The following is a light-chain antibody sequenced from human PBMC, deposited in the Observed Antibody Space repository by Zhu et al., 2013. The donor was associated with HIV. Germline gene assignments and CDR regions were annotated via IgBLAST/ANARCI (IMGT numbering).Light chain of an antibody. V-gene: IGKV3-20*01. J-gene: IGKJ2*01. CDR3: QQYGSSPPGGYT. CDR2: GAS. CDR1: QSVSSN. Sequence: EIVMTQSPATLSVSPGERATLSCRASQSVSSNLAWYQQKPGQAPRLLIYGASSRATGIPDRFSGSGSGTDFTLAISRLEPEDFAVYYCQQYGSSPPGGYTFGQGDQAGDQT.